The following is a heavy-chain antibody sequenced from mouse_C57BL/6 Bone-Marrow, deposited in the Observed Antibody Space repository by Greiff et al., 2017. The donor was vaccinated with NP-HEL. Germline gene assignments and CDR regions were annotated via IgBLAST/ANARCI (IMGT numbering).Heavy chain of an antibody. D-gene: IGHD2-1*01. Sequence: QVQLQQSGAELVKPGASVKMSCKASGYTFTSYWITWVKQRPGQGLEWIGDIYPGSGSTNYNEKFKSKATLTVDTSSSTAYMQLSSLTSEDSAVYYCARGTYGNYGWYFDVWGTGTTVTVSS. J-gene: IGHJ1*03. V-gene: IGHV1-55*01. CDR3: ARGTYGNYGWYFDV. CDR2: IYPGSGST. CDR1: GYTFTSYW.